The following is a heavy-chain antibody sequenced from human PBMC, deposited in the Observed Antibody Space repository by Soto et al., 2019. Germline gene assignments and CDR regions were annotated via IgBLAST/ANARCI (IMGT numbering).Heavy chain of an antibody. J-gene: IGHJ5*01. CDR3: ARSPGWPAGYFDP. V-gene: IGHV4-61*01. CDR2: FYKSGYT. Sequence: NPSETLSLTCTVSRGSVSGGSYFWNWIRQPPGKGLEWIGYFYKSGYTKYNPSLESRVTISGDTSKNQISLKLSSVTAADTAVYYCARSPGWPAGYFDPWGQGTMLTISS. CDR1: RGSVSGGSYF. D-gene: IGHD1-1*01.